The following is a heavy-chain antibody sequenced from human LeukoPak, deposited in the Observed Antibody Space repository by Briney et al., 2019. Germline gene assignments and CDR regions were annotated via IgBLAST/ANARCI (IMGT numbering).Heavy chain of an antibody. J-gene: IGHJ4*02. CDR2: ISWNSGSI. V-gene: IGHV3-9*01. CDR1: GFTFDDYA. CDR3: AKDMSFGYCSSTSCETPTTFDY. Sequence: GRSLRLSCAASGFTFDDYAMHWVRQAPGKGLEWVSGISWNSGSIGYADSVKGRFTISRDNAKNSLYLQMNSLRAEDTALYYCAKDMSFGYCSSTSCETPTTFDYWGQGTLDTVSS. D-gene: IGHD2-2*03.